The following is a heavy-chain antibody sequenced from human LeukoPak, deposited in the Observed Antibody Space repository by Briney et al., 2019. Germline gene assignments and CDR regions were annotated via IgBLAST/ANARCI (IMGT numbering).Heavy chain of an antibody. J-gene: IGHJ4*02. CDR1: GFTLSSYY. CDR3: ARGGDYGDYLEH. D-gene: IGHD4-17*01. V-gene: IGHV1-46*01. Sequence: ASVKLSCKASGFTLSSYYMHCVRQAPGQGLERMGIIDPSGGVTSYAQEVRGRVTMTSDTSTSTIYMEMRSLRSEDTAVYYCARGGDYGDYLEHWGQGTLVTVSS. CDR2: IDPSGGVT.